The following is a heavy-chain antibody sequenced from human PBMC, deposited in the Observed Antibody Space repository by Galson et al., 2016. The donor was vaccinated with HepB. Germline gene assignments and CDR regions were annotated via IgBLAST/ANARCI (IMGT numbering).Heavy chain of an antibody. CDR3: AKAGSGWSGRARYSDL. V-gene: IGHV3-23*01. J-gene: IGHJ2*01. CDR2: ISGSGGRT. Sequence: SLRLSCAASGFTFSNYAMNWVRQTPGKGLEWVTGISGSGGRTLYADSVKGRFAISRDNSKKALYLQMNNLRDEDTAEYFCAKAGSGWSGRARYSDLWGRGTLVTVSS. CDR1: GFTFSNYA. D-gene: IGHD6-19*01.